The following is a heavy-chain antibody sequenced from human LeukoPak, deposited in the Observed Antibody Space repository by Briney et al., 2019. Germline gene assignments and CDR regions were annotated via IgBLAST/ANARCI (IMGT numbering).Heavy chain of an antibody. J-gene: IGHJ4*02. CDR2: ISSSSSTI. CDR1: GFTFINYN. D-gene: IGHD3-22*01. Sequence: GGSLRLSCAASGFTFINYNMNWVRQAPGKGLEWVSYISSSSSTIYYADSVKGRFTISRDNAKNSLYLQMNSLRDEDTAVYYCAVRNYRNFYDSSGYSTVLDYWGQGTLVTVSS. CDR3: AVRNYRNFYDSSGYSTVLDY. V-gene: IGHV3-48*02.